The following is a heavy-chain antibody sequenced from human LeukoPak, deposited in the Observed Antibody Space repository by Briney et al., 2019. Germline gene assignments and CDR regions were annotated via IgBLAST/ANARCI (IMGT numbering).Heavy chain of an antibody. CDR2: INPNSGGT. CDR3: ARGTVYSSSWYGYEIMGYYYYGMDV. D-gene: IGHD6-13*01. Sequence: ASVKVSCKASGYTFTGYYMHWVRQAPGQGLEWMGWINPNSGGTNYAQKFQGRVTMTRDTSISTAYMELSRLRSDDTAVYYCARGTVYSSSWYGYEIMGYYYYGMDVWGQGTTVTVSS. CDR1: GYTFTGYY. V-gene: IGHV1-2*02. J-gene: IGHJ6*02.